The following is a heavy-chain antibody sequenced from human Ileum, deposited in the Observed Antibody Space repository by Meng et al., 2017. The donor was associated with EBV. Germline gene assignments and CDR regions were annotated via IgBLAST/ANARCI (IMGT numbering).Heavy chain of an antibody. D-gene: IGHD1-7*01. CDR2: IYYSRST. CDR3: ATLRRIYWNYGFRGGHFDF. Sequence: QAQVPGLGPRLPKTPETLSLTCTVSAGSATSDSSYWSCYRQSPGKGLEWIRYIYYSRSTNYNPSLKRRVNISVDTSKNQFSLNLGFVTGADTATYYCATLRRIYWNYGFRGGHFDFWGQGTLVTVSS. V-gene: IGHV4-61*01. J-gene: IGHJ4*02. CDR1: AGSATSDSSY.